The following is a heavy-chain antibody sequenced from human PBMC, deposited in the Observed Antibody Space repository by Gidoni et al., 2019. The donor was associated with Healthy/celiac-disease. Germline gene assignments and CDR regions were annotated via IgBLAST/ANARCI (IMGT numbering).Heavy chain of an antibody. Sequence: QVQLVESGGGLVKPGGSLRLSCAASGFTFSDYSLSWLRQAPGKGMEWVSYISSSSSYTNYADSVKGRFTISRDNAKNSLYLQMNSLRAEDTAVYYCARASFDCSSTSCYFAGMDVWGQGTTVTVSS. CDR1: GFTFSDYS. CDR2: ISSSSSYT. V-gene: IGHV3-11*05. CDR3: ARASFDCSSTSCYFAGMDV. J-gene: IGHJ6*02. D-gene: IGHD2-2*01.